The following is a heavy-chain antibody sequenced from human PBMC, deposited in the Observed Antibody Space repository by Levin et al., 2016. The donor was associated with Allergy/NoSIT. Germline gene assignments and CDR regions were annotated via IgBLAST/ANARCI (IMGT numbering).Heavy chain of an antibody. Sequence: GESLKISCVGSGFASELYYMSWVRQAPGKGLEWVSYISSSGSTIYYADSVKGRFTISRDNAKNSLSLQMNSLRAEDTAVYYCASLVGATIRDYWGQGTLVTVSS. J-gene: IGHJ4*02. CDR3: ASLVGATIRDY. D-gene: IGHD1-26*01. CDR2: ISSSGSTI. CDR1: GFASELYY. V-gene: IGHV3-11*04.